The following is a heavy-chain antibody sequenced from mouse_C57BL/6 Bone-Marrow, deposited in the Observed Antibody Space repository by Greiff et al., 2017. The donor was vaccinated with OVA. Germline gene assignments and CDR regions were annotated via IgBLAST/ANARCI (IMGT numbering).Heavy chain of an antibody. CDR2: INPGSGGT. J-gene: IGHJ3*01. CDR3: AREGFAY. CDR1: GYAFTNYL. V-gene: IGHV1-54*01. Sequence: QVQLQQSGAELVRPGTSVKVSCKASGYAFTNYLIEWVKQRPGQGLEWIGVINPGSGGTNYNEKFKGKATLTADKSSSTAYMQLSSLTSEDSAVYFCAREGFAYWGQGTLVTVSA.